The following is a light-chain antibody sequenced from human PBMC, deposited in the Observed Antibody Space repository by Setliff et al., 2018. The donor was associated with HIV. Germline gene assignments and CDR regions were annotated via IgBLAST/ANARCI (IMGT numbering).Light chain of an antibody. J-gene: IGLJ1*01. CDR3: CSFAGSSTSV. Sequence: QSVLTQPASVSGSPGQSITISCTGTSSDVGSYNLVSWYQQHPGKAPKLIIYEGNKRPSGVSTRFPGSKSGNTASLTISGLQAEDEADYYCCSFAGSSTSVFGTGTKVNVL. V-gene: IGLV2-23*01. CDR1: SSDVGSYNL. CDR2: EGN.